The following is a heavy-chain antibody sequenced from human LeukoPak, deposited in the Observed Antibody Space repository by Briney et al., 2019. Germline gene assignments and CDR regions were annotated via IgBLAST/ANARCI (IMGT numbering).Heavy chain of an antibody. CDR3: AKDPTHYRVWDYYETIGLSY. CDR1: GFTFSSYG. D-gene: IGHD3-22*01. J-gene: IGHJ4*02. V-gene: IGHV3-30*02. Sequence: GGSLRLSCAASGFTFSSYGMHWVRQAPGKGLEWVAFIRYDGSNKFYADSVKGRFTISRDNSKNTLNLQMNSLRAEDTAVYYCAKDPTHYRVWDYYETIGLSYWGQGTLVTVSS. CDR2: IRYDGSNK.